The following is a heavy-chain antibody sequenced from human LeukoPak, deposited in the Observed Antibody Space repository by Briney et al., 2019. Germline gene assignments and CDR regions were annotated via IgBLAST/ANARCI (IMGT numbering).Heavy chain of an antibody. CDR2: INPSGGST. CDR1: GYTFTSYY. CDR3: ARVKWGTIFGVVILPDFDY. J-gene: IGHJ4*02. Sequence: ASVKVSCKASGYTFTSYYMHWVRQAPGQGLEWVGIINPSGGSTSYAQKFQGRVTMTTDTSTSTVYMELSSLRSEDTAVYYCARVKWGTIFGVVILPDFDYWGQGTLVTVSS. D-gene: IGHD3-3*01. V-gene: IGHV1-46*03.